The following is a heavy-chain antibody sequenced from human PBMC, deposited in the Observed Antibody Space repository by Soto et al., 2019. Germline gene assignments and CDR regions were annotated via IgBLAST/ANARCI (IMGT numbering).Heavy chain of an antibody. Sequence: EVQLLESGGGLVQPGGSLKLSCVGSGFIFSSYGMSWVRQAAGKGLERVSGLNGRGGNTLYADSVKGRFTISRDNSKNTLYLQMNSLSAEDTAVYYCVKDKDGVSTRRHFDYWGQGTLVTVSS. CDR2: LNGRGGNT. J-gene: IGHJ4*02. CDR3: VKDKDGVSTRRHFDY. V-gene: IGHV3-23*01. CDR1: GFIFSSYG. D-gene: IGHD2-2*01.